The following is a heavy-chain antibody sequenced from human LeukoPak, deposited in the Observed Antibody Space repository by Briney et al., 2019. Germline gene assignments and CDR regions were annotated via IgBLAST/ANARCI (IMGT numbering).Heavy chain of an antibody. CDR2: INPSGGST. CDR1: GFTFTNYN. J-gene: IGHJ4*02. CDR3: ARDPYYDSSGYPVGYFDY. V-gene: IGHV1-46*01. D-gene: IGHD3-22*01. Sequence: ASVKVSCTASGFTFTNYNLHWVRQAPGQRLEWMGIINPSGGSTNYAQNFQGRVTMTTDTSTSTAYMELRSLRSDDTAVYYCARDPYYDSSGYPVGYFDYWGQGTLVTVSS.